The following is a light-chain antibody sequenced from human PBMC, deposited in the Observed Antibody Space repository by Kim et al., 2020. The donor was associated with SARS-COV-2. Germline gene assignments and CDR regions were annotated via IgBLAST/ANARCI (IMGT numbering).Light chain of an antibody. J-gene: IGLJ2*01. CDR3: NSRDSNDNVV. V-gene: IGLV3-19*01. CDR2: GKN. CDR1: SLRSYY. Sequence: VALGQTVRNTCQGDSLRSYYATWYQQKPGQAPILVIYGKNNRPSGIPDRFSGSSSGNTASLTITGTQAGDEADYYCNSRDSNDNVVFGGGTQLTVL.